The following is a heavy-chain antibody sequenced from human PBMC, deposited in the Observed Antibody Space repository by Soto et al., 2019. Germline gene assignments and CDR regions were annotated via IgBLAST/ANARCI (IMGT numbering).Heavy chain of an antibody. J-gene: IGHJ4*02. Sequence: QVQLQESGPGPVKPSDTLSLTCAVSGYSISSSNWWGWIRQPPGKGLEWIGYIYYSGTTYYNPSLKSRVTMSVDTSQNQFSLKLTSVTAVDTAVYYCARREIQGPIDYWGQGTLVTVSS. D-gene: IGHD1-26*01. CDR3: ARREIQGPIDY. CDR2: IYYSGTT. CDR1: GYSISSSNW. V-gene: IGHV4-28*01.